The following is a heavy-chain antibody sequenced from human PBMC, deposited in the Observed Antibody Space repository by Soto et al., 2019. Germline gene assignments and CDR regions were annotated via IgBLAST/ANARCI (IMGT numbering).Heavy chain of an antibody. D-gene: IGHD6-13*01. CDR1: GFTFSSYG. V-gene: IGHV3-33*01. Sequence: GGSLRLSCAASGFTFSSYGMHWVRQAPGKGLEWVAVIWYDGSNKYYADSVKGRFTISRDNSKNTLYLQMNSLRAEDTAVYYCAREGIAAAGPPHSYYYYGMDVWGQGTTVTVSS. CDR3: AREGIAAAGPPHSYYYYGMDV. J-gene: IGHJ6*02. CDR2: IWYDGSNK.